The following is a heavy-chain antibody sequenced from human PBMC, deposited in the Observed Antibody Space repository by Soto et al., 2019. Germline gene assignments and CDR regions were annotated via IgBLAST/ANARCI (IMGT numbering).Heavy chain of an antibody. Sequence: LGESLKISCKGSGYSFTSYWISWVRQMPGKGLEWMGRIDPSDSYTNYSPSFQGHVTISADKSISTAYLQWSSLKASDTAMYYCASIYYYGSGSYYSVRTPGYYYYGMDVWGQGTTVTVSS. CDR3: ASIYYYGSGSYYSVRTPGYYYYGMDV. J-gene: IGHJ6*02. CDR2: IDPSDSYT. D-gene: IGHD3-10*01. V-gene: IGHV5-10-1*01. CDR1: GYSFTSYW.